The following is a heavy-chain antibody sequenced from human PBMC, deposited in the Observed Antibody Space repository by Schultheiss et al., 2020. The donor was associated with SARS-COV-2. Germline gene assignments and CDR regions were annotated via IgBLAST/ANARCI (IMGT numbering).Heavy chain of an antibody. Sequence: ASVKVSCKASGYTFTGYYMHWVRQAPGQGLEWMGWISAYNGNTNYAQKFQGWVTMTRDTSISTAYMELSRLRSDDTAVYYCARDRARYGQWLAQFDYWGQGTLVTVSS. CDR3: ARDRARYGQWLAQFDY. CDR2: ISAYNGNT. J-gene: IGHJ4*02. D-gene: IGHD6-19*01. CDR1: GYTFTGYY. V-gene: IGHV1-2*04.